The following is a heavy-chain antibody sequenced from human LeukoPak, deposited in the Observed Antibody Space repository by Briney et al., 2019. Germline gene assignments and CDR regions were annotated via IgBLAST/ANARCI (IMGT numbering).Heavy chain of an antibody. CDR1: GFTFSSYA. CDR2: ISYDGSNK. V-gene: IGHV3-30-3*01. CDR3: GSPSKLHLGWASMDV. J-gene: IGHJ6*04. Sequence: GRSLRLSCAASGFTFSSYAMHWVRQAPGKGLEWVAVISYDGSNKYYADYLKGRFTISRDNSKNTLYLQMNSLRAEDTAVYYCGSPSKLHLGWASMDVWGEGTTVTVSS. D-gene: IGHD2-2*03.